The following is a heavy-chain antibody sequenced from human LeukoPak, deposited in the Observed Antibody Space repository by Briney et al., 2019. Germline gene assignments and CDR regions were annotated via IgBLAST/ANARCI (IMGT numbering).Heavy chain of an antibody. CDR2: ISSSSSYI. CDR1: GFTFSSYS. CDR3: ARGAYSSSWYDP. V-gene: IGHV3-21*01. D-gene: IGHD6-13*01. J-gene: IGHJ5*02. Sequence: EPGGSLRLSCAASGFTFSSYSMNWVRQAPGKGLEWVSSISSSSSYIYYADSVKGRFAISRDNAKNSLYLQMNSLRAEDTAVYYCARGAYSSSWYDPWGQGTLVTVSS.